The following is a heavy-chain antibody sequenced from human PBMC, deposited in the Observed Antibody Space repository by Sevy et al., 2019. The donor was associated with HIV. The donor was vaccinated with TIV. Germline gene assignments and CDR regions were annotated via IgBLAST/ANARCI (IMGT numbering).Heavy chain of an antibody. J-gene: IGHJ4*02. CDR2: ISPNGGST. CDR1: GLSFNTYV. CDR3: AKESLDGYY. Sequence: GRSLRLSCAASGLSFNTYVMSWVRQAPGKGLQWVSTISPNGGSTYYVDSVKGRFTISRDNSRNTVFLQVNSLRAEDTAVYYCAKESLDGYYWGQGTLVTVSS. D-gene: IGHD2-21*01. V-gene: IGHV3-23*01.